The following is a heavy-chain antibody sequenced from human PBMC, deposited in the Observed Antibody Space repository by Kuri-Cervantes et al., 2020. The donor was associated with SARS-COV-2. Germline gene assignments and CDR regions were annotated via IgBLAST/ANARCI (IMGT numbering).Heavy chain of an antibody. D-gene: IGHD3-3*01. CDR2: IKEDGSGQ. V-gene: IGHV3-7*03. CDR1: GFIFSNFW. J-gene: IGHJ6*03. Sequence: GESLKISCAASGFIFSNFWMNWVRQAPGKGLEWVAKIKEDGSGQYYVDSVKGRFTISRDNAKNTLYLQMNSLRAEDTAVYYCARRYTDVLGFLEWPGKTQYYYYIDVWGKGTTDTVSS. CDR3: ARRYTDVLGFLEWPGKTQYYYYIDV.